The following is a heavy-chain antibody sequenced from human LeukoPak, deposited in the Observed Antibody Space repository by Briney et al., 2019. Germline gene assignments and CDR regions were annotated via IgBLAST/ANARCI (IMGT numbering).Heavy chain of an antibody. V-gene: IGHV4-34*01. J-gene: IGHJ4*02. CDR2: INDSGST. CDR1: GGSFSGYY. D-gene: IGHD2-2*03. CDR3: ARQPRGYCSSISCPNRGFDY. Sequence: SETLSLTCAVYGGSFSGYYWSWIRQPPGKGLEWIGEINDSGSTNYNPSLKSRVTISVDTSKNQFSLKLSSVTAADTAVYYCARQPRGYCSSISCPNRGFDYWGQGTLVTVSS.